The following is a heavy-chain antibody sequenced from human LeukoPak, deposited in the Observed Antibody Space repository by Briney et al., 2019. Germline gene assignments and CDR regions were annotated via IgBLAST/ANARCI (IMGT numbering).Heavy chain of an antibody. D-gene: IGHD2-2*01. V-gene: IGHV3-30*04. Sequence: PGRSLRLSCAASGFTFSSYAMHWVRQAPGKGLEWAAVISYDGSNKYYADSVKGRFTISRDNSKNTLYLQMNSLRAEDTAVYYCARALGYCSSTSCPLDYWGQGTLVTVSS. CDR3: ARALGYCSSTSCPLDY. CDR2: ISYDGSNK. CDR1: GFTFSSYA. J-gene: IGHJ4*02.